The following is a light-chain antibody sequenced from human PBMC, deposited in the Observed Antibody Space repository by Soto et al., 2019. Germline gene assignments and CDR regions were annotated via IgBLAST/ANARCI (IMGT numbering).Light chain of an antibody. Sequence: QSALTQPASVSGSPGQSITISCTGTSSDVGAYNYVSRYQQHPGKAPKLMIYEVTYRPSGVSHRFSGSKSGNTASLTISGLQAEDEADYYCTSYTNIRTWVFGGGTQLTVL. CDR1: SSDVGAYNY. CDR3: TSYTNIRTWV. CDR2: EVT. V-gene: IGLV2-14*01. J-gene: IGLJ3*02.